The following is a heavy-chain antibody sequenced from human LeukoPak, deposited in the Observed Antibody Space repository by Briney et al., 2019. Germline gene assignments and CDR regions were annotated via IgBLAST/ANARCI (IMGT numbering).Heavy chain of an antibody. CDR1: GGSFSGYY. Sequence: SETLSLTCAVYGGSFSGYYWSWLRQPPGKGLEWIGEINHSGSTNYNPSLKSRVTISVDTSKNQFSLKLSSVTAADTAVYYCARLTPDRDFDYWGQGTLVTVSS. D-gene: IGHD3-16*01. CDR3: ARLTPDRDFDY. J-gene: IGHJ4*02. CDR2: INHSGST. V-gene: IGHV4-34*01.